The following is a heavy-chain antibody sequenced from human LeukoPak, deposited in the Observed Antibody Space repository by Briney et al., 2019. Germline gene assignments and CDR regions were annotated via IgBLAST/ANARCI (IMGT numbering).Heavy chain of an antibody. V-gene: IGHV3-30*18. D-gene: IGHD2-15*01. CDR1: GFTFSSYG. J-gene: IGHJ4*02. CDR3: AKDRVAVVDY. Sequence: GGSLRLSCAASGFTFSSYGMHWVRQAPGKGLEWVAVISYDGSNKYYADSVKGRFTISRDNSKNTLYLQMNSLRAEDTAVYYCAKDRVAVVDYWGQGTLVTVSS. CDR2: ISYDGSNK.